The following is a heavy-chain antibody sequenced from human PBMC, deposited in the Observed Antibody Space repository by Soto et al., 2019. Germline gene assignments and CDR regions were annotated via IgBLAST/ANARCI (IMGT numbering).Heavy chain of an antibody. J-gene: IGHJ4*02. V-gene: IGHV1-69*06. CDR2: VVPMYDSV. CDR3: ASWRSYSGSYCFDY. D-gene: IGHD1-26*01. CDR1: GGTSKSYR. Sequence: VKGTCGASGGTSKSYRINWVRQAPGRGIEWVGQVVPMYDSVNYAENFQGRVTITADKSTKTAYMELTSLRSEDTALYFCASWRSYSGSYCFDYWGQGTLVTVSS.